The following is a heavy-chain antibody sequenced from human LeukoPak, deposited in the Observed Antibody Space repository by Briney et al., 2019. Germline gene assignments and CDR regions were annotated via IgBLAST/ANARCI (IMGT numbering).Heavy chain of an antibody. CDR1: GFTFSSYS. V-gene: IGHV3-21*01. CDR3: ARDALIAAAVFAP. Sequence: GGSLRLSCAASGFTFSSYSMDWVRQAPGKGLEWVSSISSSSSYIYYADSVKGRFTISRDNAKNSLYLQMNSLRAEDTAVYYCARDALIAAAVFAPWGQGTLVTVSP. J-gene: IGHJ5*02. D-gene: IGHD6-13*01. CDR2: ISSSSSYI.